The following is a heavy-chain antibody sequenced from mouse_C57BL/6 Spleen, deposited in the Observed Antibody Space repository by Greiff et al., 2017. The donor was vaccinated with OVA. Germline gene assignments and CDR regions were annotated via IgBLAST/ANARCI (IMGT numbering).Heavy chain of an antibody. J-gene: IGHJ2*01. V-gene: IGHV3-6*01. CDR1: GYSITSGYY. CDR3: AREQDYFDY. Sequence: EVKLMESGPGLVKPSQSLSLTCSVTGYSITSGYYWNWIRQFPGNKLEWMGYISYDGSNNYNPSLKNRISITRDTSKNQFFLQLNSVTTEDTATYYCAREQDYFDYWGQGTTLTVSS. CDR2: ISYDGSN.